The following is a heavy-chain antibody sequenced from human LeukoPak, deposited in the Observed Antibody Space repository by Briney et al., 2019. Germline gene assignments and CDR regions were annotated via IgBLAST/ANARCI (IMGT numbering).Heavy chain of an antibody. V-gene: IGHV1-69*06. Sequence: SVKVSCKASGGTFSSYAISWVRQAPGQGLEWMGRIIPIFGTANYAQKFQGRVTITADKSTSTAYMELSSLRSEDTAVYYCARERYYYDSSGYSGDLWGQGTMVTVSS. D-gene: IGHD3-22*01. J-gene: IGHJ3*01. CDR1: GGTFSSYA. CDR3: ARERYYYDSSGYSGDL. CDR2: IIPIFGTA.